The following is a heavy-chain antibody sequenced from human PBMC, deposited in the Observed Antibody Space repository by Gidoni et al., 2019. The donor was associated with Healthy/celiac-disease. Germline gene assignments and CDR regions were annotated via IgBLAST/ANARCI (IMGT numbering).Heavy chain of an antibody. CDR2: IYYSGST. D-gene: IGHD6-19*01. Sequence: QLQLQESGPGLVKPSETLSLTCTVSGGSISSSSYYWGWIRQPPGKGLEWIGSIYYSGSTYYNPSLKSRVTISVDTSKNQFSLKLSSVTAADTAVYYCASLLIAVDYNWFDPWGQGTLVTVSS. V-gene: IGHV4-39*01. J-gene: IGHJ5*02. CDR3: ASLLIAVDYNWFDP. CDR1: GGSISSSSYY.